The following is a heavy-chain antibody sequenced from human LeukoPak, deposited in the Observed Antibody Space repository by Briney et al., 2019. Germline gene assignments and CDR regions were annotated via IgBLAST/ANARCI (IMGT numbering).Heavy chain of an antibody. D-gene: IGHD6-19*01. V-gene: IGHV4-4*07. J-gene: IGHJ5*02. CDR3: ARAGYSSGWYAFDP. CDR2: IYTSGST. CDR1: GGSISSYY. Sequence: SSETLSLTFTVSGGSISSYYCSWIRHPAGRALEWIGRIYTSGSTNYNPSLKSRVTMSVDTSKNQFSLKLSSVTAADTAVYYCARAGYSSGWYAFDPWGQGTLVTVSS.